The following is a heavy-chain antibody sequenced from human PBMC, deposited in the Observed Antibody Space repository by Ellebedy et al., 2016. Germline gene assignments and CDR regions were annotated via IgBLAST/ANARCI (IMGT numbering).Heavy chain of an antibody. CDR3: ARGSSGWYSEFDS. J-gene: IGHJ4*02. D-gene: IGHD6-19*01. Sequence: GGSLRLSXAASGFNVDYYYMNWVRQAPGKGLEWVSVIHHTGTTYYGASVQGRFTISRDSSKNTLHLQMNNLRAEDTAVYYCARGSSGWYSEFDSWGQGTLVTVSS. V-gene: IGHV3-53*01. CDR2: IHHTGTT. CDR1: GFNVDYYY.